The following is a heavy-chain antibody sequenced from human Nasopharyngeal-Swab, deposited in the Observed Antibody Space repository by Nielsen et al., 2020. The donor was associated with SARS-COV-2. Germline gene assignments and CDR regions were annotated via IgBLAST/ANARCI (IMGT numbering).Heavy chain of an antibody. D-gene: IGHD3-3*01. V-gene: IGHV3-74*01. Sequence: GESLKISCASSGFTFSSYWMHWVRQAPGKGLVWVSRINSDGSSTSFADSVKGRFTISRYNAKNTLYVQMNSLRAEDTAVYYCATPGTRWSGENCDMWVFDYWGQGTQVTVSS. CDR3: ATPGTRWSGENCDMWVFDY. CDR2: INSDGSST. CDR1: GFTFSSYW. J-gene: IGHJ4*02.